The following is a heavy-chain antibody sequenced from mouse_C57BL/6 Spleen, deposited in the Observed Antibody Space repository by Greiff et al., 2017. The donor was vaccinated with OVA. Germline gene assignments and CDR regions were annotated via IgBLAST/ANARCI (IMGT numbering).Heavy chain of an antibody. V-gene: IGHV1-82*01. J-gene: IGHJ2*01. CDR2: IYPGNGDT. D-gene: IGHD2-3*01. Sequence: QVQLQQSGPELVKPGASVKISCKASGYAFSSSWMNWVKQRPGKGLEWIGRIYPGNGDTNYNGKFKGKATLTADKSSITAYMQLSSLTSEDSAVYRCVRDDDHWNYWGQGTTLTVSS. CDR3: VRDDDHWNY. CDR1: GYAFSSSW.